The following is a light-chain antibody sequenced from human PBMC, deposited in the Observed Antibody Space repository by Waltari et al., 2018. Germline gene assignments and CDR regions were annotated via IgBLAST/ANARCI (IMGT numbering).Light chain of an antibody. V-gene: IGKV3-15*01. CDR3: QQYNNWPPST. J-gene: IGKJ1*01. Sequence: EIVLTQSPATLSLSPGERATLSCRASESVASNLAWYQQRPGQAPRLLIFHASTMATGIPAKFSGSGSGTEFTLTISSLQSEDFAVYYCQQYNNWPPSTFGQGTKVEIK. CDR2: HAS. CDR1: ESVASN.